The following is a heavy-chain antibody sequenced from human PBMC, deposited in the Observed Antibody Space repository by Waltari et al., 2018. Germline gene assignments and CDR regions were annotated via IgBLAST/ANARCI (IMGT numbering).Heavy chain of an antibody. J-gene: IGHJ5*02. V-gene: IGHV4-38-2*02. Sequence: QVQLQESGPGLVKPSETLSLTCAVSGYSISSGYYWGWIRQPPGKGGEWSGGNYHSGSTNYHTSLKRRGTMSVDTSKNQFSLKRGSVTAADTAGYYCARDVYYYDSSGYYFGWFDPWGQGTLVTVSS. D-gene: IGHD3-22*01. CDR1: GYSISSGYY. CDR2: NYHSGST. CDR3: ARDVYYYDSSGYYFGWFDP.